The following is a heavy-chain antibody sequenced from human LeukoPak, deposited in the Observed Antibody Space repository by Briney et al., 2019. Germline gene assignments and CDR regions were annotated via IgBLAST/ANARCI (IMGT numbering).Heavy chain of an antibody. Sequence: TGGSLRLSCAVSGFTFTTYAMSWVRQAPGKGLEWVSTISGSGGNTLYADSVKGRFTISRDNSKNTLYLQVNSLRAEDTAVYYCAKSPFLYGGLDYWGQGTPVTVSS. CDR2: ISGSGGNT. CDR3: AKSPFLYGGLDY. D-gene: IGHD3-16*01. J-gene: IGHJ4*02. V-gene: IGHV3-23*01. CDR1: GFTFTTYA.